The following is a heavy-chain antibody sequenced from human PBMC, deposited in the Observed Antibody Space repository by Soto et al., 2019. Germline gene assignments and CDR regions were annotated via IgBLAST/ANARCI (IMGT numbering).Heavy chain of an antibody. CDR3: ARVGEPSYDSSGYYYGAFDI. J-gene: IGHJ3*02. Sequence: ASVKVSCKSAGYTFTTYPMHWGRQAPGQGLEWMGWINPNSGGTNYAQKFQGWVTMTRDTSISTAYMELSRLRSDDTAVYYCARVGEPSYDSSGYYYGAFDIWGQGTMVTVSS. V-gene: IGHV1-2*04. CDR2: INPNSGGT. CDR1: GYTFTTYP. D-gene: IGHD3-22*01.